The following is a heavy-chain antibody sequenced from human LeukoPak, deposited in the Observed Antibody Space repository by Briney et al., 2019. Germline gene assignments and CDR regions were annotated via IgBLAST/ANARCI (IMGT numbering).Heavy chain of an antibody. Sequence: GGSLRLSCAASGFTVSSSYMSWVRQAPGKGLEWVSVIYSGGSTYYADSVKGRFTISRDNSKNTLYLQMNSLRAEDTAVYYCARDNVLTGYYGGFEYWGQGTLVTVSS. D-gene: IGHD3-9*01. CDR3: ARDNVLTGYYGGFEY. J-gene: IGHJ4*02. CDR1: GFTVSSSY. CDR2: IYSGGST. V-gene: IGHV3-66*01.